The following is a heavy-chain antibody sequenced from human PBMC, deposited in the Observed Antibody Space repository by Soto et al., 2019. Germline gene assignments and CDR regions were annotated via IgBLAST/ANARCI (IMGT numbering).Heavy chain of an antibody. V-gene: IGHV4-30-4*01. CDR3: ARDRKATTSPRYNWFDP. CDR1: GDSVSSVGFH. CDR2: IYNGGST. Sequence: SETLSLTCTVSGDSVSSVGFHWAWLRRPPGKGLEWIGYIYNGGSTYYRPSLKSRVTISVDTSKNQFSLKLSSVTAADTAVYYCARDRKATTSPRYNWFDPWGQGALVTVSS. J-gene: IGHJ5*02. D-gene: IGHD4-17*01.